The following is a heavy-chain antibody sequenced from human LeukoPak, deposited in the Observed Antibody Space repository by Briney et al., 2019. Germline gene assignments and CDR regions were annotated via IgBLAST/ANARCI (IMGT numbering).Heavy chain of an antibody. CDR3: ARLTGYSSESWFDP. CDR2: IYYSGST. D-gene: IGHD3-9*01. Sequence: SETLSLTCTVSGGSISSVSYYWSWIRQPPGKGLEWIGYIYYSGSTNYNPSLKSRVTISVDTSKNQFSLKLSSVTAADTAVYYCARLTGYSSESWFDPWGQGTLVTVSS. J-gene: IGHJ5*02. V-gene: IGHV4-61*01. CDR1: GGSISSVSYY.